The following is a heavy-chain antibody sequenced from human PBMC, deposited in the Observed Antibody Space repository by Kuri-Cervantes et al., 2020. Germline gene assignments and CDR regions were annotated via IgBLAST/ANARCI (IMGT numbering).Heavy chain of an antibody. CDR1: GGSISSSSYY. CDR2: MYYSGST. Sequence: SETLSLTCTVSGGSISSSSYYWGWIRQPPGKGLEWIGSMYYSGSTYYNPSLKSRVTISVDTPKNQFSLKLSSVTAADTAVYYCARVPGGIDAFDIWGQGTMVTVSS. CDR3: ARVPGGIDAFDI. D-gene: IGHD1-1*01. J-gene: IGHJ3*02. V-gene: IGHV4-39*07.